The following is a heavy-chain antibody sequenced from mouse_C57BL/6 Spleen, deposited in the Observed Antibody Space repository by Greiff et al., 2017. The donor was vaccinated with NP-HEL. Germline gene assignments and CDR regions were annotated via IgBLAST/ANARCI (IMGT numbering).Heavy chain of an antibody. CDR1: GYAFSSSW. V-gene: IGHV1-82*01. CDR3: ARFANWDWYFDV. D-gene: IGHD4-1*01. J-gene: IGHJ1*03. Sequence: VQLQESGPELVKPGASVKISCKASGYAFSSSWMNWVKQRPGKGLEWIGRIYPGDGDTNYNGKFKGKATLTADKSSSTAYMQLSSLTSEDSAVYFCARFANWDWYFDVWGTGTTVTVSS. CDR2: IYPGDGDT.